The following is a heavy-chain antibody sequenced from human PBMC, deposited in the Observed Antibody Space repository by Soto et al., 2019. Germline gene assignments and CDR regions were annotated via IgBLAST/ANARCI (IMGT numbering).Heavy chain of an antibody. Sequence: PSETLSLTCAVYGGSFSGYYWSWIRQPPGKGLEWIGEINHSGSTNYNPSLKSRVTISVDTSKNQFSLKLSSVTAADTAVYYCARELVHRGRFFQQWGQGTLVTVS. D-gene: IGHD6-19*01. CDR3: ARELVHRGRFFQQ. V-gene: IGHV4-34*01. CDR2: INHSGST. J-gene: IGHJ1*01. CDR1: GGSFSGYY.